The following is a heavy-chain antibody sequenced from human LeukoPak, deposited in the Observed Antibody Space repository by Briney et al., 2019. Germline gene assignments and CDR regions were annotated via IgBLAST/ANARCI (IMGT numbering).Heavy chain of an antibody. J-gene: IGHJ4*02. CDR3: AKSIESEIYDYGSGSYLDY. CDR1: GFTFSSYG. CDR2: IWYDGSNK. D-gene: IGHD3-10*01. V-gene: IGHV3-33*06. Sequence: PGGSLRLSCAASGFTFSSYGMHWVRQAPGKGLEWVAVIWYDGSNKYYADSVKGRFTISRDNSKNTLYLQMNSPRAEDTAVYYCAKSIESEIYDYGSGSYLDYWGQGTLVTVSS.